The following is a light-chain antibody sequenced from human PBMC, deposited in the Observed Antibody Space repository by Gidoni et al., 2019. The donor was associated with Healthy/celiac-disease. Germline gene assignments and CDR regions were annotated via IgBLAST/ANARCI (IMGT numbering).Light chain of an antibody. Sequence: QSVLTQPPPASGPPGQRVTISCSGSSSNIGSNYVYWYQQLPGTAPKLLIYRNNQRPSGVPDRFSGSKSGTSASLAISGLRSEDEADYYCAAWDDSLSGREVFGGGTKLTVL. J-gene: IGLJ3*02. V-gene: IGLV1-47*01. CDR2: RNN. CDR1: SSNIGSNY. CDR3: AAWDDSLSGREV.